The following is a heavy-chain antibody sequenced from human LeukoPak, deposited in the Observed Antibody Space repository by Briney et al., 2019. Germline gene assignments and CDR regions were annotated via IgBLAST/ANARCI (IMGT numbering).Heavy chain of an antibody. J-gene: IGHJ4*02. CDR2: IIPIFGTA. Sequence: VASVTVSCKASGGTFSSYAISWVRQAPGQGREWMGGIIPIFGTANYAQKFQGRVTITADESTSTAYMELSSLRSEDTAVYYCARATIGELAVDYFDYWGQGTLVTVSS. D-gene: IGHD3-10*01. CDR1: GGTFSSYA. V-gene: IGHV1-69*13. CDR3: ARATIGELAVDYFDY.